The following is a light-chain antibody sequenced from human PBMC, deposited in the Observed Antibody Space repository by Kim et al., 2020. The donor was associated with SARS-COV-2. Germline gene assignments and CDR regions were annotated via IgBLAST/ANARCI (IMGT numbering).Light chain of an antibody. CDR3: AVWDDSLNGPV. CDR2: SNN. CDR1: SSNIGSNT. V-gene: IGLV1-44*01. Sequence: QSVLTRPPSASGTPGQRVTISCSGSSSNIGSNTVNWYQQVPRTAPKLLIYSNNQRPSGVPDRFSGSKSGTSASLAISGLQSEDEADYYCAVWDDSLNGPVFGGGTQLTVL. J-gene: IGLJ2*01.